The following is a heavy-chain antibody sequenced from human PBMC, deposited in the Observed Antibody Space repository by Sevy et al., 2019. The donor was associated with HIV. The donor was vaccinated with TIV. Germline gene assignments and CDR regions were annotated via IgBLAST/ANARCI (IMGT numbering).Heavy chain of an antibody. V-gene: IGHV3-33*01. CDR1: GLTPSTYG. J-gene: IGHJ4*02. Sequence: GGSLRLSCAASGLTPSTYGIHWVRQAPGKGLEWVAVIGYDGNNKFYADSVKGRFTISRDDSKNTVFLQMDSLRAEDTAGYYCARDPRIYGDYLLAYFDYWGQGTLVTVSS. D-gene: IGHD4-17*01. CDR2: IGYDGNNK. CDR3: ARDPRIYGDYLLAYFDY.